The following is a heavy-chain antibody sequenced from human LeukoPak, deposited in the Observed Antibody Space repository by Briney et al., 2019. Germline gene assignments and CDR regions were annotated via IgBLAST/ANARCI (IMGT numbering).Heavy chain of an antibody. CDR2: IYYSGST. D-gene: IGHD3-22*01. CDR3: ASTKINYDSSGYRYWYFDL. V-gene: IGHV4-31*03. Sequence: SETLSLTCTVSGGSISSGGYYWSWIRQHPGKGLEWIGYIYYSGSTYYNPSLKSRVTISVYTSKNQFSLKLSSVTAADTAVYYCASTKINYDSSGYRYWYFDLWGRGTLVTVSS. J-gene: IGHJ2*01. CDR1: GGSISSGGYY.